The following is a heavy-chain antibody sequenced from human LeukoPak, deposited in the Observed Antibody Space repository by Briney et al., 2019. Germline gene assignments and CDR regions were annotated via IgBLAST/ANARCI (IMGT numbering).Heavy chain of an antibody. J-gene: IGHJ4*02. D-gene: IGHD6-19*01. V-gene: IGHV1-18*01. CDR3: ARSPPGIAVAGTGSFIDY. CDR1: GYTFTSYG. CDR2: ISAYNGNT. Sequence: ASVKVSCKASGYTFTSYGISWVRQAPGQGLEWMGWISAYNGNTNYAQKLQGRVTMTTDTSTSTAYMELRSLRSDDTAVYYCARSPPGIAVAGTGSFIDYWGQGTLVTVSS.